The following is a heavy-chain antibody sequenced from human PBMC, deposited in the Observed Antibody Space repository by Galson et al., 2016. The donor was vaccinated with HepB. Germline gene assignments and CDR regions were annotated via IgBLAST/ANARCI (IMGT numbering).Heavy chain of an antibody. CDR1: DYTFTDYG. CDR2: ISAYSGDT. CDR3: ARDLGLVGVITDY. V-gene: IGHV1-18*01. D-gene: IGHD1-26*01. Sequence: SVKVSCKASDYTFTDYGISWVRQAPGQGLEWTGWISAYSGDTNYAQNLQGRVTMTTDTSTSTVYMELRRLRSDDTAVYYCARDLGLVGVITDYWGQGTLVTVSS. J-gene: IGHJ4*02.